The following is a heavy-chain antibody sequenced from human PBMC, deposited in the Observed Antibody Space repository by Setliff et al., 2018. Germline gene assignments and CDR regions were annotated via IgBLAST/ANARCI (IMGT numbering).Heavy chain of an antibody. CDR1: GYTFITDG. Sequence: GASVKVSCKASGYTFITDGVNWVRQAPGQGLEWMGWINPNSGGTNYAQKFQGRVTMTRDTSISTAYMELSRLRSDDTAVYYCARADYIRYFYMDAWGKGTTVTVSS. CDR2: INPNSGGT. CDR3: ARADYIRYFYMDA. V-gene: IGHV1-2*02. J-gene: IGHJ6*03. D-gene: IGHD4-4*01.